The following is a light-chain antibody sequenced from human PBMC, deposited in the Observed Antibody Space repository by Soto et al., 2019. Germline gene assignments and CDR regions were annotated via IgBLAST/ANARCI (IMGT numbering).Light chain of an antibody. CDR2: SVS. J-gene: IGKJ1*01. Sequence: VLTQSPDTLSLSPGDRATLSCRANQRASRQYLSWYQQRPGQPPRLLIYSVSMRADGVPDRFSGSGSGSEFTLTINSLEPEDFAVYYCQDFDSPQWTFGQGTKIE. CDR3: QDFDSPQWT. CDR1: QRASRQY. V-gene: IGKV3-20*01.